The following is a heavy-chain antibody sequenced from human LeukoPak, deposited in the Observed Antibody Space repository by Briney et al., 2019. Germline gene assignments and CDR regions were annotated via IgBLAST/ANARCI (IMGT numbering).Heavy chain of an antibody. J-gene: IGHJ3*02. Sequence: GGSLRLSCAASGFTFSSSAMSWVRQVPGKGLEWVSGISASGGSTYYADSVRGRFTISRDNSKNTLYVQMNSLRDEDTAVYYCAKALTSGWYLDAFNIWGQGTMVTVSS. V-gene: IGHV3-23*01. CDR3: AKALTSGWYLDAFNI. CDR2: ISASGGST. D-gene: IGHD6-19*01. CDR1: GFTFSSSA.